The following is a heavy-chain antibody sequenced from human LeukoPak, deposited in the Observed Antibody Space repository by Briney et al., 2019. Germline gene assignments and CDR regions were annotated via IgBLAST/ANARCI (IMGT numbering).Heavy chain of an antibody. J-gene: IGHJ4*02. CDR3: ATELRDYYDSSGYYGD. Sequence: GGSLRLSCAASGFTVSSNYMSWVRQAPGKGLEWVSSISSSSSDIHHADSVKGRFTISRDNAKTSLYLQMNSLRAEDTAVYYCATELRDYYDSSGYYGDWGQGTLVTVSS. CDR2: ISSSSSDI. CDR1: GFTVSSNY. V-gene: IGHV3-21*01. D-gene: IGHD3-22*01.